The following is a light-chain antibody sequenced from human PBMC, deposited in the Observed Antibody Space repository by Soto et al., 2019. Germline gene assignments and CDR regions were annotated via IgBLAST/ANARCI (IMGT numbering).Light chain of an antibody. V-gene: IGLV2-14*01. CDR3: SSYISSSTLYV. Sequence: QSALTQPASVSGSPGQSITISCTGTSSDVGGYNYVSWYQQHPGKAPKLMIYEVSNRPSGVSNRFSGSKSGNTASLTISGLQAEDDADYYCSSYISSSTLYVFGTGTKLTVL. CDR1: SSDVGGYNY. CDR2: EVS. J-gene: IGLJ1*01.